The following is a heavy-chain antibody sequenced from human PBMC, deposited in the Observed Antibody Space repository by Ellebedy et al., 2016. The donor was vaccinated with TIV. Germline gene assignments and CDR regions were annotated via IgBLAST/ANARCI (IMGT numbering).Heavy chain of an antibody. CDR1: SGTISTVNYY. D-gene: IGHD2-2*03. Sequence: MPSETLSLTCTVSSGTISTVNYYWTSIRQRPAKGREGMGYISYSGSTYYTPSLKSRVTRSVDTSKNQFSLKLTSMTAADTAIYSCARNCYGYSSSWASICSWGQGTLVTVSS. J-gene: IGHJ5*02. V-gene: IGHV4-30-4*08. CDR2: ISYSGST. CDR3: ARNCYGYSSSWASICS.